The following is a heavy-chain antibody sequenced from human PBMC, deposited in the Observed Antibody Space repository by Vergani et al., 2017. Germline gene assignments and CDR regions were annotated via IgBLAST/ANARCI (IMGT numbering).Heavy chain of an antibody. CDR3: ARDXVGYSSSWYIEVGWYFDL. V-gene: IGHV4-59*01. CDR1: GGSISSYY. Sequence: QVQLQESGPGLVKPSETLSLTCTVSGGSISSYYWSWIRQPPGKGLEWIGYIYYSGSTNYNPSLKSRVTISVDTSKNQFSLKLSSVTAADTAVYYCARDXVGYSSSWYIEVGWYFDLWGRGTLVTVSS. J-gene: IGHJ2*01. D-gene: IGHD6-13*01. CDR2: IYYSGST.